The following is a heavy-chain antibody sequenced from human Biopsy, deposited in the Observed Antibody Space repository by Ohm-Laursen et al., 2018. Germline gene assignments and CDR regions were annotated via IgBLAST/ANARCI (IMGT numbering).Heavy chain of an antibody. CDR2: ISGGGTI. CDR3: ARDTRWSPYSMDV. Sequence: SLRLSCAASGFSFSDYHMRWIRQAPGRGLEWVSYISGGGTIYYGDSMKGRVTIPRDNAKNSLYLQMNSLRADDTAVYYCARDTRWSPYSMDVWGQGTTVTVSS. D-gene: IGHD4-23*01. V-gene: IGHV3-11*01. J-gene: IGHJ6*02. CDR1: GFSFSDYH.